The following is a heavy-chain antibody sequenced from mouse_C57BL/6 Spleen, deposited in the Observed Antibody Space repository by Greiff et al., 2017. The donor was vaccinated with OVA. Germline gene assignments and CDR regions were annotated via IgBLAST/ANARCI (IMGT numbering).Heavy chain of an antibody. Sequence: QVQLQQSGPELVKPGASVKLSCKASGYTFTSYDINWVKQRPGQGLEWIGWIYPGDGSTKYNEKFKGKATLTVDTSSSTAYMELHSLTSEDSAVYFCAREGVTTYFDVWGTGTTVTVSS. CDR3: AREGVTTYFDV. D-gene: IGHD2-2*01. CDR2: IYPGDGST. V-gene: IGHV1-85*01. J-gene: IGHJ1*03. CDR1: GYTFTSYD.